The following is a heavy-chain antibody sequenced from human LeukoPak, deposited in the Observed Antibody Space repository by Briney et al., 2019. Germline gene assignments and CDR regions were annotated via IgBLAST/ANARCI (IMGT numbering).Heavy chain of an antibody. J-gene: IGHJ4*02. CDR3: ARGESHYDFWSGYYTGSFDY. Sequence: GGSLRLSCAASGFTFSDYYMSWIRQAPGKGLEWVSYISSSGSTIYYADSVKGRFTISRDNAKNSLYLQMNSLRAEDTAVYYCARGESHYDFWSGYYTGSFDYWGQGTLVTVSS. CDR2: ISSSGSTI. V-gene: IGHV3-11*04. CDR1: GFTFSDYY. D-gene: IGHD3-3*01.